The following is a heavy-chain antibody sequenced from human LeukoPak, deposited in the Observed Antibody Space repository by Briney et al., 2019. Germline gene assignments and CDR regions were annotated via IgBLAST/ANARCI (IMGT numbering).Heavy chain of an antibody. D-gene: IGHD3-16*02. J-gene: IGHJ4*02. Sequence: PSQTLSLTCTVSGGSISSGSYYWSWIRQPAGKGLEWIGRIYTSGSTNYNPSLKSRVTISVDTSKSQFSLKLSSVTAADTAVCYCAREGPGNEPYDYVWGSYRRGGPFDYWGQGTLVTVSS. V-gene: IGHV4-61*02. CDR1: GGSISSGSYY. CDR2: IYTSGST. CDR3: AREGPGNEPYDYVWGSYRRGGPFDY.